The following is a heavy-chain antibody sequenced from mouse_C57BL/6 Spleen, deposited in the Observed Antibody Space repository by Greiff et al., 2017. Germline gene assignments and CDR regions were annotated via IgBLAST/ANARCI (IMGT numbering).Heavy chain of an antibody. J-gene: IGHJ2*01. CDR2: IYPGDGDT. Sequence: QVQLQQSGPELVKPGASVKISCKASGYAFSSSWMNWVKQRPGKGLEWIGRIYPGDGDTNYNGKFKGQATLTADKSSSTAYMQLSSLTSEDSAVYFCARPYYYGSSSYFDYWGQGTTLTVSS. D-gene: IGHD1-1*01. CDR1: GYAFSSSW. V-gene: IGHV1-82*01. CDR3: ARPYYYGSSSYFDY.